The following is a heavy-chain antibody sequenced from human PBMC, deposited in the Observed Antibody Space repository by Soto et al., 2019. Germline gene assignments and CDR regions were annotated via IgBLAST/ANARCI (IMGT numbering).Heavy chain of an antibody. CDR3: VKDRWVDC. D-gene: IGHD1-26*01. CDR1: GFTFSSYA. CDR2: ISSDGRPT. Sequence: GGSLRLSCSASGFTFSSYAMHCVRQAPGKGLEYVSSISSDGRPTYYADPVKGRFTISRDNSRNTLYLQMSSLKTEDTAVYYCVKDRWVDCWGQGALVTVSS. J-gene: IGHJ4*02. V-gene: IGHV3-64D*06.